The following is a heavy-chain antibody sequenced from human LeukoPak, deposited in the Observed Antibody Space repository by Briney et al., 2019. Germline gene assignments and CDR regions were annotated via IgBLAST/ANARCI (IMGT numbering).Heavy chain of an antibody. CDR3: ARGDCNGGSCYLSLTTIDY. CDR2: IGSNGNAI. J-gene: IGHJ4*02. Sequence: PGGSLRLSCAASGFTFSNYEMNWVRQAPGKGLEWVSYIGSNGNAIYYADSVRGRFTISRDNARNSLYLQMNSLRAEDTAVYYCARGDCNGGSCYLSLTTIDYWGQGTLVTVSS. V-gene: IGHV3-48*03. CDR1: GFTFSNYE. D-gene: IGHD2-15*01.